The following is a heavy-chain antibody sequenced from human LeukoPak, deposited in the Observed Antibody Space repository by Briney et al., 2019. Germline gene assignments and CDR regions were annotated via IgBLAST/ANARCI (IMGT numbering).Heavy chain of an antibody. V-gene: IGHV3-23*01. CDR1: GFTFSASA. J-gene: IGHJ6*02. D-gene: IGHD2-2*01. CDR3: AKGRVPAALYYYYAMDV. CDR2: ISGSGVET. Sequence: GGSLRLSCAASGFTFSASAINWVRQAPGMGLDWVSQISGSGVETYYADSVKGRFTISRDNSKNTLYLQMNSLRAEDTAVYYCAKGRVPAALYYYYAMDVWGQGTTVTVS.